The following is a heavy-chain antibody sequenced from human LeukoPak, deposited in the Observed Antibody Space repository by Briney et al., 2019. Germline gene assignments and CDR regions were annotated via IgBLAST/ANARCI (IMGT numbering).Heavy chain of an antibody. Sequence: GGSLRLSCAASGFTFSSYTMNWVRQAPGKGLEWVSYMSSSSTTVYYADSVKGRFTTSRDNAKNSLYLQMNSLRDEDTAVYYCARPRAYCSGGSCFPPDYWGQGTLITVSS. CDR3: ARPRAYCSGGSCFPPDY. CDR1: GFTFSSYT. CDR2: MSSSSTTV. D-gene: IGHD2-15*01. V-gene: IGHV3-48*02. J-gene: IGHJ4*02.